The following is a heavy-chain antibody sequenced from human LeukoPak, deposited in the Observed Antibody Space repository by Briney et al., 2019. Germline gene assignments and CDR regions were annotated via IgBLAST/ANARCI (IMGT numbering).Heavy chain of an antibody. CDR2: IHRDDKT. Sequence: GGSLRLSCAASGFTVSSSFIYWVRRAPGKGLEWVSFIHRDDKTYYADSVKGRFTMSRDSSKNTLYLQMNSLGADDTAVYYCAREVISTPSYFDYWGQGTLVTVSS. CDR1: GFTVSSSF. D-gene: IGHD2-2*01. CDR3: AREVISTPSYFDY. V-gene: IGHV3-53*01. J-gene: IGHJ4*02.